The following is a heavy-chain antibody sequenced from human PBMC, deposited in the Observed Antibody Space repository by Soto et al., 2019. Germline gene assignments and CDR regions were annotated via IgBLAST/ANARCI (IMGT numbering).Heavy chain of an antibody. CDR3: GRDRYAYGSGSTIDN. D-gene: IGHD3-10*01. V-gene: IGHV1-69*04. J-gene: IGHJ4*02. CDR2: IVPVLGVP. CDR1: GGAFSTYP. Sequence: QFQLVQSGAEVMKPGSSVKVSCMPSGGAFSTYPLSWVRQAPGQGLEWMGRIVPVLGVPNYAQRFQGRVTMTADKDTNTAYLELSSLRFEDTAVYYCGRDRYAYGSGSTIDNWGQGTLVTVSS.